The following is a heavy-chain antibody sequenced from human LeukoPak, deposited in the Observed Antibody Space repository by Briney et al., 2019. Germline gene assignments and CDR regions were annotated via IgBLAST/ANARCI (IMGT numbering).Heavy chain of an antibody. CDR3: AVSMVRGVIITPGYFDY. V-gene: IGHV5-51*01. J-gene: IGHJ4*03. CDR2: IYPGDSDT. D-gene: IGHD3-10*01. CDR1: GYSFTSYW. Sequence: GESLKISCKGSGYSFTSYWIGWVRQMPGKGLEWMGIIYPGDSDTRYSPSFQGQVTISADKSISTAYLQWSSLKASDTAMYYCAVSMVRGVIITPGYFDYWGQGTLVIVSS.